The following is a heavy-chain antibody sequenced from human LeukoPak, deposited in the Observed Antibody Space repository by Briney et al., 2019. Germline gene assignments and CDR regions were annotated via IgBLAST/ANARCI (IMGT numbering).Heavy chain of an antibody. V-gene: IGHV3-23*01. CDR3: ARDDGDCGGRCGAFDI. D-gene: IGHD2-21*01. CDR1: GFTFSSYA. J-gene: IGHJ3*02. Sequence: PGGSLRLSCAASGFTFSSYAMSWVRQAPGKGLEWVSAISGSGGSTYYADSVKGRFTISRDNSKNTLYLQMNSLRAEDTAVYYCARDDGDCGGRCGAFDIWGQGTMVTVSS. CDR2: ISGSGGST.